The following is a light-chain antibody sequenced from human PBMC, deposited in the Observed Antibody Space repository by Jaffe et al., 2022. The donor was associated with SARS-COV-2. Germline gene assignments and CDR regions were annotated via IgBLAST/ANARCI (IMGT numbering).Light chain of an antibody. J-gene: IGKJ1*01. Sequence: DIQLTQSPSSLSASVGDRVTITCRPSQSISTHLHWYQHKPGRAPNLLIYAASTLHSGVPSRFSGAESGTNFTLTISSLQPEDFATYYCQQSYLTPTFGQGTKVEI. CDR2: AAS. CDR1: QSISTH. CDR3: QQSYLTPT. V-gene: IGKV1-39*01.